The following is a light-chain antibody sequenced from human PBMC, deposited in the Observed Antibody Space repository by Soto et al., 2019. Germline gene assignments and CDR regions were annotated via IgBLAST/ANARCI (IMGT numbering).Light chain of an antibody. Sequence: QSVLTQPASVSGSPGQSITISCTGTSSDVGSYNLVSWYQQHPGKAPKLMIYEGSKRPSGVSNRFSGSKSGNTASLTISGLQAEDEADYYCCPHARSSSFDVFGPGTKVTVL. V-gene: IGLV2-23*03. CDR2: EGS. CDR1: SSDVGSYNL. CDR3: CPHARSSSFDV. J-gene: IGLJ1*01.